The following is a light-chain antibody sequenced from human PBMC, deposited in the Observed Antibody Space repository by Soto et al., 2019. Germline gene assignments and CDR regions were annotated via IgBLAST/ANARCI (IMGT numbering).Light chain of an antibody. V-gene: IGLV2-14*01. CDR2: EVS. CDR3: CSYTCSSALV. Sequence: QSALTQPASVSGSPGQSITISCTGTSSDVGGYNYVSWYQQHPGKAPKLMISEVSNRPSGVSNRFSGSKSGNTASLTISGLQAEDEADYYCCSYTCSSALVFGGGTKLTVL. J-gene: IGLJ2*01. CDR1: SSDVGGYNY.